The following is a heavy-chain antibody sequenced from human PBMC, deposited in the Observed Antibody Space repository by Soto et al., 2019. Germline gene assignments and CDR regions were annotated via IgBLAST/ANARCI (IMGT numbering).Heavy chain of an antibody. CDR2: IYHSGST. J-gene: IGHJ6*02. V-gene: IGHV4-4*02. Sequence: PSETLSLTCAVSGGSISSSNWGSWVRQPPGKGLEWIGEIYHSGSTNYNPSLKSRVTISVDKSKNQFSLKLSSVTAADTAVYYCARQSIAARGYYYGMDVWGQGTTVTVSS. CDR1: GGSISSSNW. D-gene: IGHD6-6*01. CDR3: ARQSIAARGYYYGMDV.